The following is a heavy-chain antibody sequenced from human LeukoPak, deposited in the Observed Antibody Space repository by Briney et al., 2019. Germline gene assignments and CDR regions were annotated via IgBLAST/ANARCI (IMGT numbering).Heavy chain of an antibody. CDR3: TTGLIVGTTRSVPLDY. J-gene: IGHJ4*02. CDR1: GFTFTNAW. CDR2: IKSKTDGGTT. V-gene: IGHV3-15*01. Sequence: GGSLRLSCAASGFTFTNAWMTWVRQAPGKGLEWVGRIKSKTDGGTTDYAAPVKGRFTISRDDSENTLYLQMNSLKIEDTAVYYCTTGLIVGTTRSVPLDYWGQGSLVTVSP. D-gene: IGHD1-26*01.